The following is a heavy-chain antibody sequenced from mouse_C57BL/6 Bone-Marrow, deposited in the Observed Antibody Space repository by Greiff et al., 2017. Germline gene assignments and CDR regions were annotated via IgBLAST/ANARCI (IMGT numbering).Heavy chain of an antibody. D-gene: IGHD1-1*01. Sequence: QVQLKQSGAELMKPGASVKLSCKATGYTFTGYWIEWVKQRPGHGLEWIGEILPGSGSTNYNEKFKGKATFTADTSSNTAYMQLSSLTTEDSAIYYCARRSESYYYGTPYYFDYWGQGTTLTVSS. CDR2: ILPGSGST. V-gene: IGHV1-9*01. J-gene: IGHJ2*01. CDR1: GYTFTGYW. CDR3: ARRSESYYYGTPYYFDY.